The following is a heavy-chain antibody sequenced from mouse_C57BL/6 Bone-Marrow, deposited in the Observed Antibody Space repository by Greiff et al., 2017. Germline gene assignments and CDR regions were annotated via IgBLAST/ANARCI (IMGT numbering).Heavy chain of an antibody. CDR3: AREGSSPWFAY. Sequence: QVHVKQPGAELVMPGASVKLSCKASGYTFTSYWMHWVKQRPGQGLEWIGEIDPSDSYTNYNQKFKGKSTLTVDKSSSTAYMQPSSLTSEDSAVYYCAREGSSPWFAYWGQGTLVTVSA. CDR2: IDPSDSYT. V-gene: IGHV1-69*01. D-gene: IGHD1-1*01. J-gene: IGHJ3*01. CDR1: GYTFTSYW.